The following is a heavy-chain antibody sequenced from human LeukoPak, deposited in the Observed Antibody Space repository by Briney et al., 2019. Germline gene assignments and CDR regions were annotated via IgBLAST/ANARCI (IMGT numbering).Heavy chain of an antibody. CDR3: AKEGDIVVVVAHNWYFDL. D-gene: IGHD2-15*01. CDR2: ISGRGGIT. CDR1: GFTFSSYA. Sequence: GGSLRLSCAASGFTFSSYAMSWVRQAPGKGLEWVSAISGRGGITYYAHSVKGRFTISRDNSKNTLYLQMNSLRAEDTAVYYCAKEGDIVVVVAHNWYFDLWGRGTLVTVSS. J-gene: IGHJ2*01. V-gene: IGHV3-23*01.